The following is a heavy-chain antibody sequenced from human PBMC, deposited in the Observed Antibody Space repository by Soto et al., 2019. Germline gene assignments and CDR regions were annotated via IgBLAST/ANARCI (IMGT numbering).Heavy chain of an antibody. J-gene: IGHJ4*02. D-gene: IGHD2-2*01. CDR3: ARRTSGWDYFDY. V-gene: IGHV4-59*11. CDR1: GGSISSHY. CDR2: IYNSGST. Sequence: SETLSLTCTVSGGSISSHYWSWIRQPPGKGLECIGYIYNSGSTTYNPSLKSRVNISVDTSKNQFSLKLSSVTAADTAVYYCARRTSGWDYFDYWGQGALVTVSS.